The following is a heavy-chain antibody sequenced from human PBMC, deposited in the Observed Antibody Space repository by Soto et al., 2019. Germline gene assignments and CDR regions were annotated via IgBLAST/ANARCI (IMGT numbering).Heavy chain of an antibody. CDR1: GGTFSSYT. CDR3: ARGALGGWYFDL. V-gene: IGHV1-69*02. CDR2: IIPILGIA. Sequence: QVQLVQSGAEVKKPGSSVKVSCKASGGTFSSYTISWVRQAPGQGLEWMGRIIPILGIANYAQKFQGRVPITADKSTSTAYMELSSLRSEDTAVYYCARGALGGWYFDLWGRGTLVTVSS. D-gene: IGHD3-16*01. J-gene: IGHJ2*01.